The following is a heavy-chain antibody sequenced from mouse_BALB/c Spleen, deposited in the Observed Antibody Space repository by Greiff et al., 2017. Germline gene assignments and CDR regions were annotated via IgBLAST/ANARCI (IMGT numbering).Heavy chain of an antibody. CDR3: ARGGGNWFAY. Sequence: VQLQQSGPGLVKPSQSLSLTCTVTGYSITSDYAWNWIRQFPGNKLEWMGYISYSGSTSYNPSLKSRISITRDTSKNQFFLQLNSVTTEDTATYYCARGGGNWFAYWGQGTLVTVSA. V-gene: IGHV3-2*02. J-gene: IGHJ3*01. CDR2: ISYSGST. D-gene: IGHD2-1*01. CDR1: GYSITSDYA.